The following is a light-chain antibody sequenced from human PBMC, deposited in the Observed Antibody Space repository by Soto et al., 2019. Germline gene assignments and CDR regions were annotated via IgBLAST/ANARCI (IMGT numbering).Light chain of an antibody. J-gene: IGLJ1*01. CDR3: AAWDDSLNGYV. CDR2: SNN. Sequence: QSVLTQPPSASGTPGQRVTISCSGSSSNIGSNTVNWYQQLPGTAPQLLIYSNNQRPSGVPDRFSGAKSGTSASLAISGLQSEDEADDYCAAWDDSLNGYVFGTGTKLTVL. V-gene: IGLV1-44*01. CDR1: SSNIGSNT.